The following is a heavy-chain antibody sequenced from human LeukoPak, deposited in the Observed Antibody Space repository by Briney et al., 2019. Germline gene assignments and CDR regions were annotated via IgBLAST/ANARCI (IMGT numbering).Heavy chain of an antibody. CDR3: ARGADSGYSSDN. Sequence: GGSLRLSCAASGFTFNDAWMSWVRQAPGKGLVWVSRINSDGRSTNYADSVKGRFTISRDNAKNTLYLQMNSLRAEDTAVYYCARGADSGYSSDNWGQGTLVSVSS. V-gene: IGHV3-74*01. CDR2: INSDGRST. D-gene: IGHD3-9*01. J-gene: IGHJ4*02. CDR1: GFTFNDAW.